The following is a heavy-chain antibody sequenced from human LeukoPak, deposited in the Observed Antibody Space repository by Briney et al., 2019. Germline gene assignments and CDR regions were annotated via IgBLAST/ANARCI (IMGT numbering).Heavy chain of an antibody. D-gene: IGHD1-1*01. V-gene: IGHV3-48*01. J-gene: IGHJ4*02. CDR2: ISRSSSTI. Sequence: PGGSLRLSCAASGFTFSSYSMNWVRQAPGKGLEWVSYISRSSSTIYYADSVKGRFTISRDNAKNSLYLQMNSLRAEDTAVYYCVRDFSRTRLERPFDYWGQGTLVTVSS. CDR1: GFTFSSYS. CDR3: VRDFSRTRLERPFDY.